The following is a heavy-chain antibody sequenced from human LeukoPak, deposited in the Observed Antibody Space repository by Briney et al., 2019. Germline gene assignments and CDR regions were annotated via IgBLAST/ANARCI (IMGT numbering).Heavy chain of an antibody. CDR3: ARDFHFFTSYPPTQLFHP. J-gene: IGHJ5*02. D-gene: IGHD3-3*02. CDR1: GGSISSYY. CDR2: IYTSGST. V-gene: IGHV4-4*07. Sequence: SETLSLTCTVSGGSISSYYWSWIRQPAGKGLEWIGRIYTSGSTNYNPSLKSRVTISVDTSKNQFSLKLNSVTAADTAVYYCARDFHFFTSYPPTQLFHPWGQGTLVTVSS.